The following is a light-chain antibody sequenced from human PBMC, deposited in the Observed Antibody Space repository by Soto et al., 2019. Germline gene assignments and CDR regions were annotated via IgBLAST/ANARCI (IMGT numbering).Light chain of an antibody. CDR2: KVS. Sequence: MSQGPLSLPVTMGQPASISCRSNQRLVHSDGIAYFSWFQQRPGRSPRRLIYKVSNRDSGVPARFSGSGSGTDFALKISRVEAEDVGGYYCRQGTHWPITFAHGTLLEVK. CDR3: RQGTHWPIT. J-gene: IGKJ5*01. V-gene: IGKV2-30*02. CDR1: QRLVHSDGIAY.